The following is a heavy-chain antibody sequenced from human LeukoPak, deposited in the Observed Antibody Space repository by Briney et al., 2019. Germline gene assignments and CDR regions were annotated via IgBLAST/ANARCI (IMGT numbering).Heavy chain of an antibody. CDR2: ISSSGSTI. V-gene: IGHV3-11*01. Sequence: PGGSLGLSCAASGFTFSDYYMSWIRQAPGKGLEWVSYISSSGSTIYYADSVKGRFTISRDNAKNSLYLQMNSLRAEDTAVYYCARDPGSGYEEHFDYWGQGTLVTVSS. CDR3: ARDPGSGYEEHFDY. D-gene: IGHD5-12*01. CDR1: GFTFSDYY. J-gene: IGHJ4*02.